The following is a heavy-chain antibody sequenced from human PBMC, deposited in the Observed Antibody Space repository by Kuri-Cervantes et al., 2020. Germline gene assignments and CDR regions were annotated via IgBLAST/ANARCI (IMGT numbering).Heavy chain of an antibody. Sequence: ASVKVSCKASGYTFPSYYMHWLRQAPGQGLEWMEIINPSGGSTSYAQKFQGRVTITADESTSTAYMELSSLRSEDTAVYYCARDRGPYSSSWYGRVPGWFDPWGQGTLVTVSS. J-gene: IGHJ5*02. CDR1: GYTFPSYY. CDR2: INPSGGST. D-gene: IGHD6-13*01. CDR3: ARDRGPYSSSWYGRVPGWFDP. V-gene: IGHV1-46*01.